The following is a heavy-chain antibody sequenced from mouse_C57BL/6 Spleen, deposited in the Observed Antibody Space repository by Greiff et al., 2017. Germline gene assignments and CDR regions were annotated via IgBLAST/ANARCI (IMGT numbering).Heavy chain of an antibody. V-gene: IGHV14-1*01. CDR1: GFNIKDYY. CDR3: TTGSSYYYGSSYEGLAY. J-gene: IGHJ3*01. D-gene: IGHD1-1*01. Sequence: VQLKESGAELVRPGASVKLSCTASGFNIKDYYMHWVKQRPEQGLEWIGRIDPEAGDTYYAPKFQGKATMTADTSSNPAYLQLSSRTSEDTAVYYCTTGSSYYYGSSYEGLAYWGQGTLVTVSA. CDR2: IDPEAGDT.